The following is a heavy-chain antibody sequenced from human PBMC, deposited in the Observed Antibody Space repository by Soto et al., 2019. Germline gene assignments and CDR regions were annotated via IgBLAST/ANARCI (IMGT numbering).Heavy chain of an antibody. Sequence: GGSLRLSCAASGFIFENFGMRWVRQAPGKGLEWISSISGSGFKKYYADSVKGRFNISRDNSKSTVYLELNNLSAEDTAVYHCAKNQGVELVPLATVDWFDPWGQGSVVTVSS. CDR2: ISGSGFKK. CDR3: AKNQGVELVPLATVDWFDP. J-gene: IGHJ5*02. D-gene: IGHD1-26*01. CDR1: GFIFENFG. V-gene: IGHV3-23*01.